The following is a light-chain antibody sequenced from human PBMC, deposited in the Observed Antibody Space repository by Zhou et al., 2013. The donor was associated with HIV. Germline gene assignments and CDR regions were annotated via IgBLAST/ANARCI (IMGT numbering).Light chain of an antibody. Sequence: DIQMTQSPSTLSASVGDRVTITCRASQSISSWLAWYQQKPGKAPKLLIYKASNLESGVPSRFSGSGYGTDFTLTITSLQPEDFATYYCHQFDSFPWKFGQGTKVEIK. J-gene: IGKJ1*01. CDR2: KAS. CDR3: HQFDSFPWK. V-gene: IGKV1-5*03. CDR1: QSISSW.